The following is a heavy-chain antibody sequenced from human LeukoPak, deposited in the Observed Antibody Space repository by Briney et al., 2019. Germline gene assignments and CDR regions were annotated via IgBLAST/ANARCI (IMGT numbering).Heavy chain of an antibody. CDR3: ARQLGYCSDGTCYFDF. D-gene: IGHD2-15*01. J-gene: IGHJ4*02. CDR1: GFTFSSYA. CDR2: ISTSGDST. V-gene: IGHV3-23*01. Sequence: GGSLRLSCIASGFTFSSYAMSWVRQAPGKGLEWVSAISTSGDSTYSADSVKGRFTISRDNSKNTLNLLMNSLRAEDTAVYHCARQLGYCSDGTCYFDFWGQGTLVTVSS.